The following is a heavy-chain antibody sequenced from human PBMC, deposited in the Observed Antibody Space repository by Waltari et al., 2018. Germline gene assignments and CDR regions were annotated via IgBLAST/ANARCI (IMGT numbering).Heavy chain of an antibody. CDR3: ARVQSRIAIFGVVKKDAFDI. D-gene: IGHD3-3*01. Sequence: QVQLVQSGAEVKKPGASVKVSCKASGYTFTSYDINWVRQATGQGLEWMGWMNPNSGNTGYAQKFQGRVTITRNTSISTAYMELSSLRSEDTAVYYCARVQSRIAIFGVVKKDAFDIWGQGTMVTVSS. J-gene: IGHJ3*02. V-gene: IGHV1-8*03. CDR1: GYTFTSYD. CDR2: MNPNSGNT.